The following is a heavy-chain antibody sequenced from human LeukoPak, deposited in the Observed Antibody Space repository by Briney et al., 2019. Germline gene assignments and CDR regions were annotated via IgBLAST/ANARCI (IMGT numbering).Heavy chain of an antibody. Sequence: GGSLRLSCAASGITFSRDWMYWVRQAPGKGLVWISRINSDGSTTTCADSVKGRFTISRDNAKNTLYLEMNSLRAEDTAVYYCARDVSAAGVNWGQGTLVTVSS. V-gene: IGHV3-74*01. CDR1: GITFSRDW. CDR3: ARDVSAAGVN. CDR2: INSDGSTT. J-gene: IGHJ4*02. D-gene: IGHD6-13*01.